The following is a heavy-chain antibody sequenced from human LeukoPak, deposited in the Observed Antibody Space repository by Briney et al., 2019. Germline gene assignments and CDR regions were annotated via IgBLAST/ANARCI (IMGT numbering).Heavy chain of an antibody. J-gene: IGHJ4*02. CDR3: ARGVEQWLVRPLGY. D-gene: IGHD6-19*01. V-gene: IGHV1-18*01. CDR1: GYTFTNYG. CDR2: ISPDNGNT. Sequence: AASVKVSCKASGYTFTNYGISWVRQAPGQGLDWMGWISPDNGNTNYAQKLQGRVTMTTDTSTTTAYMDLRSLRSDDTAVYYCARGVEQWLVRPLGYWGQGTLVTVSS.